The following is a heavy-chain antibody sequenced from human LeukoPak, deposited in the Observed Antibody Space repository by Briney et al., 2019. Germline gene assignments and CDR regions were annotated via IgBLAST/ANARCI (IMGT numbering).Heavy chain of an antibody. V-gene: IGHV3-23*01. CDR3: AKIPYGDYVLDYYYYMDV. CDR1: GFTFSSYG. CDR2: ISGSGGST. Sequence: GGSLRLSCAASGFTFSSYGMSWVRQAPGKGLEWVSAISGSGGSTYYADSVKGRFTISRDNSKNMLYLQMNSLRADDTAVYYCAKIPYGDYVLDYYYYMDVWGKGTTVTISS. D-gene: IGHD4-17*01. J-gene: IGHJ6*03.